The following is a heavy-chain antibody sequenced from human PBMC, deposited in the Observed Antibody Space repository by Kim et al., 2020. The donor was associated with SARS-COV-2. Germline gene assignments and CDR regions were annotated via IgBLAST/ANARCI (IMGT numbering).Heavy chain of an antibody. D-gene: IGHD6-19*01. J-gene: IGHJ3*02. CDR3: ARGGSGPDDAFDI. V-gene: IGHV4-59*09. Sequence: YNPSLKSRVTISVDTSKNQFSLKLSSVTAADTAVYYCARGGSGPDDAFDIWGQGTMVTVSS.